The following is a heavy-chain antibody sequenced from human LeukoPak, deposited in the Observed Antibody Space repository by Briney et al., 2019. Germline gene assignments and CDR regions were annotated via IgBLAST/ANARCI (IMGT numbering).Heavy chain of an antibody. CDR2: ISAYNGNT. CDR1: RYIFTSYG. Sequence: ASVKVSCKTARYIFTSYGISWVRQAPGQGLEWLGWISAYNGNTDYAQKFQGRITMTTDTSTSTAHMELRSLRSDDTAMYYCARAGDALDRWGQGTLVTVSA. CDR3: ARAGDALDR. V-gene: IGHV1-18*01. J-gene: IGHJ4*02. D-gene: IGHD2-21*02.